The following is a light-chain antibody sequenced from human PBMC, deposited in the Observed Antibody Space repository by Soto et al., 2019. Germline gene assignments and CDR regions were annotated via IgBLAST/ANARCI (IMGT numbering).Light chain of an antibody. Sequence: QSVLTQPRSVSGSPGQSVTISCTGTSSDVGAYNYVSWYQQHPGKAPKLMIYDVNKRPSGVPDRFSGSKSGNTASLTISGLQSADEADYFCCSYAGTYTYVFATGTKVTAL. CDR1: SSDVGAYNY. CDR3: CSYAGTYTYV. CDR2: DVN. J-gene: IGLJ1*01. V-gene: IGLV2-11*01.